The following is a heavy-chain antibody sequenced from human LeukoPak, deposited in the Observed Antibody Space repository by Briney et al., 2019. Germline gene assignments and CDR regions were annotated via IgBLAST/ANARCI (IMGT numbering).Heavy chain of an antibody. CDR3: ARVQRTYDILTGYFY. CDR1: GYTFTSYG. CDR2: ISAYNGNT. Sequence: ASVKVSCKSSGYTFTSYGISWVRQAPGQGPEWMGWISAYNGNTNYAQKLQGRVTMTTDTSTSTAYMELRSLRTDDTAMYYCARVQRTYDILTGYFYWGQGTLVTVSS. V-gene: IGHV1-18*01. D-gene: IGHD3-9*01. J-gene: IGHJ4*02.